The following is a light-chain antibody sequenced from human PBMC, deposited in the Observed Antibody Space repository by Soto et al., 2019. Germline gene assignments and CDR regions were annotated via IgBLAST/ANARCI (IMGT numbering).Light chain of an antibody. CDR1: QSVSSN. Sequence: EIVMTQSPATLSVSPGGRATLSRASQSVSSNLAWYQQKPGQAPRLLIYGASTRATGIPARFSGSGSGTELTLTLSSLQSEQFAVYYCQQYNNWPWTFGQGTKV. V-gene: IGKV3-15*01. CDR2: GAS. CDR3: QQYNNWPWT. J-gene: IGKJ1*01.